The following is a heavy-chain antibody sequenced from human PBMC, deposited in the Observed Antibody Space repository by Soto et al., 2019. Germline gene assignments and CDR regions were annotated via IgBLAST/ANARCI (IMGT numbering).Heavy chain of an antibody. D-gene: IGHD3-3*01. Sequence: SGPTLVKPTQTLTLTCTFSGFSLSTSGVGVGWIRQPPGKALEWLALIYWGDDKPYSPPLNRRLTITKDTSKNQVVLTMTNMDPVDTATYYCARGLITIFGVVTTYYFDYWGQGTLVTVSS. CDR1: GFSLSTSGVG. V-gene: IGHV2-5*02. CDR3: ARGLITIFGVVTTYYFDY. J-gene: IGHJ4*02. CDR2: IYWGDDK.